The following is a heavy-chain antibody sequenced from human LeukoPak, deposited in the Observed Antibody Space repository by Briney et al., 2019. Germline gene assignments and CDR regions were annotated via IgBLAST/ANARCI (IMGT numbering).Heavy chain of an antibody. CDR1: EFTFSAYA. V-gene: IGHV3-30*02. D-gene: IGHD3-9*01. CDR3: AKDLGTEYNIFDH. J-gene: IGHJ4*02. CDR2: VRYGGNIK. Sequence: GGPLRLSCATSEFTFSAYAMHWLRQAPGRGLEWVAFVRYGGNIKYYADSVKGRFTISRDNSKNTLYLQMNSLRPEDTAVYYCAKDLGTEYNIFDHWGQGTLVTVSS.